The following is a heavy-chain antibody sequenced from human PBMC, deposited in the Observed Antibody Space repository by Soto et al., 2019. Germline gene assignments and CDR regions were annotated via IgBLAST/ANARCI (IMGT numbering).Heavy chain of an antibody. CDR3: TRALGYSSSWYYFDY. D-gene: IGHD6-13*01. CDR1: GFTFGDYA. J-gene: IGHJ4*02. V-gene: IGHV3-49*03. Sequence: SLRLSCTASGFTFGDYAMTWFRQAPGKXLERVGFIRSKAYGGTTEYAASVKGRFTISRDDSKSIAYLQMNSLKTEDTAVYYCTRALGYSSSWYYFDYWGQGTLVTVSS. CDR2: IRSKAYGGTT.